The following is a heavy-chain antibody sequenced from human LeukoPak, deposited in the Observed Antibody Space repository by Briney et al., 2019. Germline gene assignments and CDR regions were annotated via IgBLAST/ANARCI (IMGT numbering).Heavy chain of an antibody. Sequence: GGSLRLSCAASGFTFSSYAMSWVHQAPGKGLEWVSAISGSGGSTYYADSVKGRFTISRDNSKNTLYLQMNSLRAKDTAVYYCATGISVDYFDYWGQGNLVTVSS. J-gene: IGHJ4*02. V-gene: IGHV3-23*01. CDR3: ATGISVDYFDY. CDR2: ISGSGGST. CDR1: GFTFSSYA. D-gene: IGHD2-15*01.